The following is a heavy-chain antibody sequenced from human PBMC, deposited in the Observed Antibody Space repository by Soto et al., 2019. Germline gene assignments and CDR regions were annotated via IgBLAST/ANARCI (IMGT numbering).Heavy chain of an antibody. J-gene: IGHJ1*01. D-gene: IGHD6-13*01. CDR1: GFTFSSFT. Sequence: EVQLLESGGGLVQPGGSLRLSCAASGFTFSSFTMNWVRQAPGKGLEWVSGITISGDRTSYADSVKGRFTISRDNSKNTLFLQMNSLRIEDTAVYYCAKSIDGHTSSGHHWGQRTLVTVSS. V-gene: IGHV3-23*01. CDR2: ITISGDRT. CDR3: AKSIDGHTSSGHH.